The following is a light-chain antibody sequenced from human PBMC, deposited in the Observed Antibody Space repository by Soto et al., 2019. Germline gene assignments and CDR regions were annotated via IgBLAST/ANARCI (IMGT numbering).Light chain of an antibody. Sequence: DIQMTQPPSSLYASVGDRVTITCRASQGVRNDLGWYQQKPGKAPERLIYDASILQSGVPSRLSGSGSRTEFTLTISSLQPEDFATYDCLQYNSYALTFGEGTKVDIQ. CDR1: QGVRND. J-gene: IGKJ1*01. CDR2: DAS. CDR3: LQYNSYALT. V-gene: IGKV1-17*01.